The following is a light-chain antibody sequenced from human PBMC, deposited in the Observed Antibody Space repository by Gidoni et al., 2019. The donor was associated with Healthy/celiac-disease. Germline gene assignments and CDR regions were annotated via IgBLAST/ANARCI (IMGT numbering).Light chain of an antibody. Sequence: DIVMTQSPDYLAVSRGERATINCKSSQSVLYSSNNKNYLAWYQQKPGQPPKLLIYWASTRESGVPYRFSGIGSGTDFTLTISSLQAEDVPVYYCQQYYSTLAMYTFVQGTKLEIK. J-gene: IGKJ2*01. CDR3: QQYYSTLAMYT. CDR2: WAS. CDR1: QSVLYSSNNKNY. V-gene: IGKV4-1*01.